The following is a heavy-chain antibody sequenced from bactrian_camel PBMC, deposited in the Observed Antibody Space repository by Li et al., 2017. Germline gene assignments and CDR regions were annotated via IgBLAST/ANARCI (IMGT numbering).Heavy chain of an antibody. CDR3: AADRRPGYVKTDFGY. D-gene: IGHD5*01. CDR1: GFNFSADY. J-gene: IGHJ6*01. V-gene: IGHV3S28*01. Sequence: CATSGFNFSADYMTWVRQAPGRGLEWVSGIYPVDGSTYYKDSVKGRFTISRDNAKNTLYLQMNSLKPEDTAVYYCAADRRPGYVKTDFGYWGQGTQVAVS. CDR2: IYPVDGST.